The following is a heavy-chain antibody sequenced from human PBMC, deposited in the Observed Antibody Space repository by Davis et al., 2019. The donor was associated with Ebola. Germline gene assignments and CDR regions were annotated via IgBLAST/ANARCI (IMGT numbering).Heavy chain of an antibody. V-gene: IGHV4-31*03. J-gene: IGHJ6*03. CDR2: IYYSGST. Sequence: LRLSCTVSGGSVSSDIYFWSWIRQHPGKGLEWIGYIYYSGSTYYKPSLKSRVTISLDTSKNQFPLNLYSVTAADTAVYYCARDLRYDSSGYNYYFYMDVWGKGTTVTVSS. CDR3: ARDLRYDSSGYNYYFYMDV. CDR1: GGSVSSDIYF. D-gene: IGHD3-22*01.